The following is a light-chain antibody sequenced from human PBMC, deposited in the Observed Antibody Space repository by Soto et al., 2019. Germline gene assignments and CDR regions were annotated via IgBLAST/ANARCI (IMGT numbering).Light chain of an antibody. Sequence: DIQMTQSPSSPSASVGDRVTITCRASQSISSYLNWYQQKPGKAPKLLIYAASSLQSGVPSRFSGSGSGTDFTLTISSLQPEDFATYYCQQSYSTPFWGWTFGQGTKVDIK. CDR3: QQSYSTPFWGWT. V-gene: IGKV1-39*01. CDR2: AAS. CDR1: QSISSY. J-gene: IGKJ1*01.